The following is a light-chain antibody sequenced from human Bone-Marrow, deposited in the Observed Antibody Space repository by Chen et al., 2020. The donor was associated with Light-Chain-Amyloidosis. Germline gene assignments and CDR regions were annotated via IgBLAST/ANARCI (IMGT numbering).Light chain of an antibody. J-gene: IGLJ1*01. CDR2: EVT. Sequence: QSALTQPASVSGSPGQSITISCTGTSSDVGGDNHVSWYQQHTDKAPKLMIYEVTNRPSWVPDRFSCSKSDNTASLTIAGLQTEDEADYFCSSYTITNTLVFGSGTRVTVL. V-gene: IGLV2-14*01. CDR1: SSDVGGDNH. CDR3: SSYTITNTLV.